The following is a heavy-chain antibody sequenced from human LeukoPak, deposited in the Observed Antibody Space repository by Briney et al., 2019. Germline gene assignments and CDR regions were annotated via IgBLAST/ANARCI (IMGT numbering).Heavy chain of an antibody. CDR3: VRAGYSYGYDY. Sequence: ASVKVSCKASGYTFTSYYMHWVRQAPGQGLEWMGLINPSGSSTSYAQKFQGRLSLTRDMSTSTVYMELSSLRSEDTAVYYCVRAGYSYGYDYWGQGTLVTVSS. D-gene: IGHD5-18*01. V-gene: IGHV1-46*01. CDR1: GYTFTSYY. CDR2: INPSGSST. J-gene: IGHJ4*02.